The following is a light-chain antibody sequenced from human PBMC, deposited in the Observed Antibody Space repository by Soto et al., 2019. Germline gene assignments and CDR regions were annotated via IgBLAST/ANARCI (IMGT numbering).Light chain of an antibody. CDR1: QSINTN. J-gene: IGKJ2*01. CDR3: QKSYNMPA. CDR2: AAS. V-gene: IGKV1-39*01. Sequence: DIQMTQSPSSLSASVGDKVTITCRASQSINTNLNWYQQKPGKAPKLLIFAASNLHTGATSRFRGSGSGTEITLTISSLQPEDFATYFCQKSYNMPAFGQGTKVEIK.